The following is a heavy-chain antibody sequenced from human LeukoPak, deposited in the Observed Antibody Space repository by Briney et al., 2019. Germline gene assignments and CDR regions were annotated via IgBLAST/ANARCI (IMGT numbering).Heavy chain of an antibody. V-gene: IGHV4-34*01. Sequence: SETLSLTCAVYGGXFSGYYCSWIRQPPGKGLQWIGEINHSGSTNYNPSLKSRVTISVDTSKNQFSLKLSSVTAADTAVYYCARVNPGLRYFGYWGQGTLVTVSS. J-gene: IGHJ4*02. D-gene: IGHD3-9*01. CDR3: ARVNPGLRYFGY. CDR2: INHSGST. CDR1: GGXFSGYY.